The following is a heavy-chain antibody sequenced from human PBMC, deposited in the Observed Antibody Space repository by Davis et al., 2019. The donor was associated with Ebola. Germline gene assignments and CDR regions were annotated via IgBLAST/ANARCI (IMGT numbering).Heavy chain of an antibody. V-gene: IGHV1-69*04. CDR3: AREYGDYGSLYYYGMDV. D-gene: IGHD4-17*01. CDR1: GGTFSSYA. J-gene: IGHJ6*02. Sequence: AASVKVSCKASGGTFSSYAISWVRQAPGQGLEWMGRIIPILGIANYAQKFQGRVTITADKSTSTAYMELRSLRSDDTAVYYCAREYGDYGSLYYYGMDVWGQGTTVTVSS. CDR2: IIPILGIA.